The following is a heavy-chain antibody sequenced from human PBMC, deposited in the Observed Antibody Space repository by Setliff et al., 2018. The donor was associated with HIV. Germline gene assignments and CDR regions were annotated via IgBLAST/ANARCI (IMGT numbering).Heavy chain of an antibody. CDR3: ARQRGLRGYYGSNSLYYFDY. V-gene: IGHV4-34*01. CDR2: INHSGKT. D-gene: IGHD3-10*01. J-gene: IGHJ4*02. CDR1: GGSFSGYY. Sequence: ASETLSLTCAVYGGSFSGYYWTWIRQPPGKGLEWIEDINHSGKTNYNRSLKSRVTISLDTSKNQFSLRLTSVTAADTAVYYCARQRGLRGYYGSNSLYYFDYWGQGILVTVPS.